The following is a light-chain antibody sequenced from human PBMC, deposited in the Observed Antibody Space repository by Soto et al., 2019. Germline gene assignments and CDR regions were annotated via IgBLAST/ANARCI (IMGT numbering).Light chain of an antibody. CDR2: AAS. J-gene: IGKJ5*01. Sequence: DIQMTQSPSSRSASVVDRVTITCRASQSISTFLNWYQQKPGKAPKLLIYAASTLQSGVPSRFSGSGSGTDFTLTISSLQPEDFATYYCQQHNSYPITFGQGTRLEI. V-gene: IGKV1-9*01. CDR1: QSISTF. CDR3: QQHNSYPIT.